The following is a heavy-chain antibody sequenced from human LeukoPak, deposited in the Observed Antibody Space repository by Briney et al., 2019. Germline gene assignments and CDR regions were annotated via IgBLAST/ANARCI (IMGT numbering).Heavy chain of an antibody. D-gene: IGHD3-3*01. CDR2: IYHSGST. V-gene: IGHV4-38-2*01. CDR3: ARVPSGYYVDY. Sequence: PSETLSLTCAVSGYSISSGYYWGWLRQPPGKGLEWIGSIYHSGSTYYNPSLKSRVTISVDTSKNQFSLKLSSVTAADTAVYYGARVPSGYYVDYWGQGTLVTVSS. J-gene: IGHJ4*02. CDR1: GYSISSGYY.